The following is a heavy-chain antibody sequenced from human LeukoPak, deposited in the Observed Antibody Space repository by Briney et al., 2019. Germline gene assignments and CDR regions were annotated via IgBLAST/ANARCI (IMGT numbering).Heavy chain of an antibody. CDR1: GFTFSSCS. Sequence: GGSLRLSCAASGFTFSSCSMNWVRQAPGKGLEWVSYISSSSITIYYADSVKGRFTISRDNAKNSLYLQMNSLRAEGTAVYYCASSSPGYYYGMDVWGQGTTVTVSS. CDR2: ISSSSITI. CDR3: ASSSPGYYYGMDV. V-gene: IGHV3-48*01. D-gene: IGHD6-6*01. J-gene: IGHJ6*02.